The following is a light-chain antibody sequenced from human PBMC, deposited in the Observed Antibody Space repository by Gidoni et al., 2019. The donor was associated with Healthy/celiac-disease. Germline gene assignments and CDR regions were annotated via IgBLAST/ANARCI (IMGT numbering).Light chain of an antibody. Sequence: DIQMTQSPSSLSASVGDRVTITCRASQSISSYLNWYQQKPVKAPKLLNYAASSLQSGVPSRFSGSGSGTDFTLTISSLQPEYFATYYCQQSYSTPLLTFGGGTKVEIK. J-gene: IGKJ4*01. CDR1: QSISSY. CDR2: AAS. V-gene: IGKV1-39*01. CDR3: QQSYSTPLLT.